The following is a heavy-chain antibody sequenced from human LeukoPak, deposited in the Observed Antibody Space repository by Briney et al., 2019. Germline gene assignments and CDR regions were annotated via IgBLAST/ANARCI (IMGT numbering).Heavy chain of an antibody. J-gene: IGHJ4*02. V-gene: IGHV1-69*05. CDR3: ASEVVVVAARDSLGYYFDY. CDR1: GGTFSSYA. D-gene: IGHD2-15*01. CDR2: IIPIFGTA. Sequence: SVKVSCKASGGTFSSYAISWVRQAPGQGLEWMGGIIPIFGTANYAQKFQGRVTTTTDESTSTAYMELSSLRSEDTAVYYCASEVVVVAARDSLGYYFDYWGQGTLVTVSS.